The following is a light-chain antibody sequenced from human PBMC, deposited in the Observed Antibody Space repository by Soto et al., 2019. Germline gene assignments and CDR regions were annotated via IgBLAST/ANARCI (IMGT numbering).Light chain of an antibody. Sequence: DIQITHSPSSLSASEIDAGTNTRWASQSISSYLNWYQQKPGKAPKLLIYAASSLQSGDPSRFSGSGSGTDFTLTISSLQPEDFATYYCQQSYSTPITFGQGTRLEI. CDR2: AAS. J-gene: IGKJ5*01. CDR1: QSISSY. CDR3: QQSYSTPIT. V-gene: IGKV1-39*01.